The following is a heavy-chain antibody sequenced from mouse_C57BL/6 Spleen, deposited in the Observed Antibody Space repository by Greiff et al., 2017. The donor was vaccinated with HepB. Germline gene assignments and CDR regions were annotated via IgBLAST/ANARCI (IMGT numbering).Heavy chain of an antibody. D-gene: IGHD1-1*01. CDR2: IDPSDSET. J-gene: IGHJ3*01. V-gene: IGHV1-52*01. CDR1: GYTFTSYW. Sequence: QVQLQQPGAELVRPGSSVKLSCKASGYTFTSYWMHWVKQRPIQGLEWIGNIDPSDSETHYNQKFKDKATLTVDKSSSTAYMQLSSLTSEDSAVYYCARGVYYGSSWFAYWGQGTLVTVSA. CDR3: ARGVYYGSSWFAY.